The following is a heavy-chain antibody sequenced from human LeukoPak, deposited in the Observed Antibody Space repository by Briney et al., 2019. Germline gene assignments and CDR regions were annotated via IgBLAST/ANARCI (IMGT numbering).Heavy chain of an antibody. CDR1: GGSMSSSSYY. Sequence: SETLSLTCTVSGGSMSSSSYYWGWIRQPPGKGLEWIGSIDYGGSTYYNSALKSRVTISIDTSKNQFSLKLSSVTAADTAVYYCARLATESSSGWLVFDYWGQGTLVTVSS. CDR2: IDYGGST. CDR3: ARLATESSSGWLVFDY. J-gene: IGHJ4*02. V-gene: IGHV4-39*07. D-gene: IGHD6-19*01.